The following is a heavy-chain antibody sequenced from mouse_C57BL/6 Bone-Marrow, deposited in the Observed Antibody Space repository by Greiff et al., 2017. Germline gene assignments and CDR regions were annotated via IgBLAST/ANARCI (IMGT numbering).Heavy chain of an antibody. Sequence: VQLQQSGAELVRPGASVKLSCTASGFNIKDYYMHWVKQRPEQGLEWIGRLDPEDGDTEYAPKFQGKATMTADTSSNTAYLQLSSLTSEDTAVYYCTTSSYDYDLYYFDYWGQGTTRTVSS. D-gene: IGHD2-4*01. V-gene: IGHV14-1*01. CDR3: TTSSYDYDLYYFDY. CDR2: LDPEDGDT. J-gene: IGHJ2*01. CDR1: GFNIKDYY.